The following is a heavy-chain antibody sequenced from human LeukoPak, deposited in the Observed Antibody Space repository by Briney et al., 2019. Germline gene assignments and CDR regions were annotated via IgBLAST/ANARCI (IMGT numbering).Heavy chain of an antibody. CDR2: IYYSGST. J-gene: IGHJ2*01. D-gene: IGHD2-15*01. CDR1: GGSISSYY. V-gene: IGHV4-59*08. CDR3: ATRLGYCSGGSCYGRYWYFDL. Sequence: SETLSLTCTVSGGSISSYYWSWIRQPPGKGLEWIGYIYYSGSTNYNPSLKSRVTISVDTSKNQFSLKLSSVTAAHTAVYYCATRLGYCSGGSCYGRYWYFDLWGRGTQVTVSS.